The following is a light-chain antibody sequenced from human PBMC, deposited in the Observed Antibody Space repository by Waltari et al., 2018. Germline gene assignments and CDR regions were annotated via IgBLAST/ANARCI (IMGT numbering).Light chain of an antibody. Sequence: AIQLTQSPSSLSASVGARVTITCRASQGISSALAWYQQKPGKPPKLLIYDASSLESGVPSRFTGSRSGTDFTLAISSLQPEDFATYYCQQFNSYPRTFGQGTKLEIK. J-gene: IGKJ2*01. V-gene: IGKV1-13*02. CDR2: DAS. CDR1: QGISSA. CDR3: QQFNSYPRT.